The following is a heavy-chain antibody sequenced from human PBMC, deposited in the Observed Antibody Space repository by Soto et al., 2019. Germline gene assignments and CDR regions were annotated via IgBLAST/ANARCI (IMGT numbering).Heavy chain of an antibody. CDR2: MNPNSGNT. D-gene: IGHD3-22*01. V-gene: IGHV1-8*01. J-gene: IGHJ4*02. CDR3: ARFFGLSSGYYYFDY. Sequence: ASVKVSCKASGYTFTSYDINWVRQAIGQGLEWMGWMNPNSGNTGYAQKFQGRVTMTRNTSISTAYMELSSLRSEDTAVYYCARFFGLSSGYYYFDYWGQGTLVTVSS. CDR1: GYTFTSYD.